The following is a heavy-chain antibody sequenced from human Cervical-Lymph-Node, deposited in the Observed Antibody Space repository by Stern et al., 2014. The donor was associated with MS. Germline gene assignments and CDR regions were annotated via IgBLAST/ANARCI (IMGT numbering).Heavy chain of an antibody. Sequence: VHLVESGAELEKPGASVKVSCKASGYTFSDYYMHWVRQAPGQGLEWMGIVNPSGDVARYAQKFQGRVTMTRDTSTSTVYMELRRLTSDDTAVYYCARGGGYLDWSLDYWGQGTLVTVSS. CDR2: VNPSGDVA. J-gene: IGHJ4*02. V-gene: IGHV1-46*01. D-gene: IGHD3-9*01. CDR1: GYTFSDYY. CDR3: ARGGGYLDWSLDY.